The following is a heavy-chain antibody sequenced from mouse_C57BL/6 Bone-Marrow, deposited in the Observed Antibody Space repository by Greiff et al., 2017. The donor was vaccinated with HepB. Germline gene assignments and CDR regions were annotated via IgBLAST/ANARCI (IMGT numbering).Heavy chain of an antibody. CDR3: ASPYYYGGWFSWFAY. Sequence: EVMLVESGGGLVKPGGSLKLSCAASGFTFSSYAMSWVRQTPEKRLEWVATISDGGSYTYYTDNVKGRFTISRDNAKNNLYLQMSHLKSEDTAMYYCASPYYYGGWFSWFAYWGQGTLVTVSA. CDR2: ISDGGSYT. CDR1: GFTFSSYA. V-gene: IGHV5-4*03. J-gene: IGHJ3*01. D-gene: IGHD1-1*01.